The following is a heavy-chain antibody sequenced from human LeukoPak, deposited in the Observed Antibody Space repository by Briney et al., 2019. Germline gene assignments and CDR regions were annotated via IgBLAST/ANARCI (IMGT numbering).Heavy chain of an antibody. V-gene: IGHV3-53*01. D-gene: IGHD5-24*01. CDR2: IYSGGST. Sequence: PGGSLRLSCAASGFTVSSNYMSWVRQAPGKGLEWVSVIYSGGSTYYADSVKGRFTISRDNSKNTLYLQMNSLRAEDTAVYYCARVVDYYYYYYMDVWGKGTTVTISS. CDR1: GFTVSSNY. CDR3: ARVVDYYYYYYMDV. J-gene: IGHJ6*03.